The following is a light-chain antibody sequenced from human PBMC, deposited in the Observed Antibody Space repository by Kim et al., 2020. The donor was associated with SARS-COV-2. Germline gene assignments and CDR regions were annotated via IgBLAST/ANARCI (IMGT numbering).Light chain of an antibody. CDR1: QSVLYSSNNQNY. CDR2: WAS. Sequence: RATINCKSSQSVLYSSNNQNYLAWYQQKPGQPPKLLIYWASTREYGVPDRFSGSGSGTDFTLTISRLEPEDFAVYYCQQYGSSLYTFGQGTKLEI. V-gene: IGKV4-1*01. J-gene: IGKJ2*01. CDR3: QQYGSSLYT.